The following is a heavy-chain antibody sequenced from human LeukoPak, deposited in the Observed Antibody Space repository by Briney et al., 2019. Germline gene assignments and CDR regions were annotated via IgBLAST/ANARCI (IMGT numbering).Heavy chain of an antibody. CDR1: GYTFASYY. J-gene: IGHJ4*02. Sequence: GASVKISCKASGYTFASYYMHWVRQAPGQGLEWMGIINPSGGSTSYAQKFQGRVTMTRDTSTSTVYMELSSLRSEDTAMYYCVRSRTTYSSSPFDYWGQGTLVTVSS. CDR2: INPSGGST. CDR3: VRSRTTYSSSPFDY. D-gene: IGHD6-6*01. V-gene: IGHV1-46*01.